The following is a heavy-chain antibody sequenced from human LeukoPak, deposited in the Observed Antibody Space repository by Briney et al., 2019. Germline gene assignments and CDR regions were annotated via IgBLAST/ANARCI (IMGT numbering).Heavy chain of an antibody. J-gene: IGHJ4*02. CDR3: ARGVMITFGGVIVEPFDY. V-gene: IGHV1-2*02. CDR1: GYTFTGYY. Sequence: ASVKVSCKASGYTFTGYYMHWVRQAPGQGLEWMGWINPNSGGTNYAQKFQDRVTMTRDTSISTVYMELSRLRYDDTAVYYCARGVMITFGGVIVEPFDYWGQGTLVTVSS. D-gene: IGHD3-16*02. CDR2: INPNSGGT.